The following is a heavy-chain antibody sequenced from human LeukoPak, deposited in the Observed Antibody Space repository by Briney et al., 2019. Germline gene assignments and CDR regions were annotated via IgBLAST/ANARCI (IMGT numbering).Heavy chain of an antibody. Sequence: GGSLRLSCAASGFAFSRRGIHWVRQAPGKGLEWVAVMWHDGSYKYYVDSVKGRFTISRDNAKNTLYLQMNNLRVEDTAVYYCARVGDYENSGSQPFDYWGQGTLVTVSS. CDR2: MWHDGSYK. J-gene: IGHJ4*02. CDR1: GFAFSRRG. CDR3: ARVGDYENSGSQPFDY. D-gene: IGHD3-22*01. V-gene: IGHV3-33*01.